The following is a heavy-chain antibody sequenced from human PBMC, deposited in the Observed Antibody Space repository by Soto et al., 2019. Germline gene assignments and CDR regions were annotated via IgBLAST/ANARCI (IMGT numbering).Heavy chain of an antibody. D-gene: IGHD5-18*01. Sequence: GGSLRLSCAASGFTFSSYAMHWVRQAPGKGLEWVAFISYDGSNKYYADSVKGRFTISRDNSKNTLYLQMNSLRAEDTAVYYCARDKVGQLWGHGGGYHYGMDVWGQGTRVTVSS. J-gene: IGHJ6*02. CDR1: GFTFSSYA. CDR3: ARDKVGQLWGHGGGYHYGMDV. V-gene: IGHV3-30-3*01. CDR2: ISYDGSNK.